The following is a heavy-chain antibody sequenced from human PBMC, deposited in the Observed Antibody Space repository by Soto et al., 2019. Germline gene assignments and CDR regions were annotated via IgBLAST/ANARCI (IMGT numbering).Heavy chain of an antibody. CDR3: ARENIAAPTYYYYGMDA. V-gene: IGHV5-10-1*01. CDR2: IDPSDSYT. J-gene: IGHJ6*04. Sequence: GESLKISCKGSGYSFTSYWISWVRQMPGKGLEWMGRIDPSDSYTNYSPSFQGHVTISADKSISTAYLQWSSLKASDTAMYYCARENIAAPTYYYYGMDAWGEVPTITVSP. D-gene: IGHD6-6*01. CDR1: GYSFTSYW.